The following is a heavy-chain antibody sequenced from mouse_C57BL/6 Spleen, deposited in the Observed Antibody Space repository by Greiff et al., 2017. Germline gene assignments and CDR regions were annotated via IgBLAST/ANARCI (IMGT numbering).Heavy chain of an antibody. J-gene: IGHJ1*03. Sequence: EVKLQESGPGLAKPSQTLSLTCSVTGYSITSDYWNWIRKFPGNKLEYMGYISYSGSTYYNPALKSRISITRDTSKTQYYLQLNSVTTEDTATYYCARIPFHYYGSSYGYFDVWGTGTTVTVSS. CDR1: GYSITSDY. CDR2: ISYSGST. V-gene: IGHV3-8*01. D-gene: IGHD1-1*01. CDR3: ARIPFHYYGSSYGYFDV.